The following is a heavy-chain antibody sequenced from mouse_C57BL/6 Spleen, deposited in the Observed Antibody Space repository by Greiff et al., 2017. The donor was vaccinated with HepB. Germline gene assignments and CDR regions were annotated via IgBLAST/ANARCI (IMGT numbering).Heavy chain of an antibody. J-gene: IGHJ2*01. CDR2: IYPRSGNT. V-gene: IGHV1-81*01. CDR3: ATVVATQVDY. CDR1: GYTFTSYG. Sequence: QVQLQQSGAELARPGASVKLSCKASGYTFTSYGISWVKQRTGQGLEWFGEIYPRSGNTYYNEKFKGKATLTADKSSSTAYMELRSLTSEDSAVYFCATVVATQVDYWGQGTTLTVSS. D-gene: IGHD1-1*01.